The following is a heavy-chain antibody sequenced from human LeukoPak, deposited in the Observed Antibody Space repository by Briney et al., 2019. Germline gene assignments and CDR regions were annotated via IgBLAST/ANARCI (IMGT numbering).Heavy chain of an antibody. D-gene: IGHD3-10*01. CDR3: ARETYGSGYMDV. CDR1: GFTFSRYW. V-gene: IGHV3-7*01. J-gene: IGHJ6*03. CDR2: IKQDGSEK. Sequence: GGSLRLSCAASGFTFSRYWMSWVRQAPGKGLEWVANIKQDGSEKYYVDSVKGRFTISRDIAKNSLYLQMNSLRAEDTAVYYCARETYGSGYMDVWGKGTTVTISS.